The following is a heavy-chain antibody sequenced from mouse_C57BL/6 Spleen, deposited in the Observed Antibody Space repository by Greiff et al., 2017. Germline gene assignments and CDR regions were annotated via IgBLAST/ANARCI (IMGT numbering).Heavy chain of an antibody. D-gene: IGHD4-1*01. V-gene: IGHV5-4*03. J-gene: IGHJ4*01. CDR3: ARELGVYAMDY. Sequence: EVMLVESGGGLVKPGGSLKLSCAASGFTFSSYAMSWVRQTPEKRLEWVATISDGGSYTYYPDNVKGRVTISRDNAKNNLYLQMSHLKSEDTAMYYCARELGVYAMDYWGQGTSVTVSS. CDR1: GFTFSSYA. CDR2: ISDGGSYT.